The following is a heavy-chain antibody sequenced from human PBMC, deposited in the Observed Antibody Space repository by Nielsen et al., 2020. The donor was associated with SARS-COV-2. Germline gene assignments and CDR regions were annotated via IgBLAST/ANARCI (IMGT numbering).Heavy chain of an antibody. CDR3: AKGQLWSDY. CDR2: ISGSGGST. J-gene: IGHJ4*02. Sequence: GESLKISCAASGFTFSSYAMSWVRQAPGKGLEWVSAISGSGGSTYYADSVKGRFTISRDNSKNTLYLQMNSLRAEDTAVYYCAKGQLWSDYWGQGTLVTVSS. CDR1: GFTFSSYA. V-gene: IGHV3-23*01. D-gene: IGHD5-18*01.